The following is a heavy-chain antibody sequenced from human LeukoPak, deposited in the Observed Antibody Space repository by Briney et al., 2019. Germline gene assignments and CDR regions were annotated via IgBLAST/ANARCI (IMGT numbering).Heavy chain of an antibody. CDR1: GGSISDHY. J-gene: IGHJ5*02. V-gene: IGHV4-4*07. CDR3: ARDQLFGSGTFNWFDL. Sequence: PSETLSLTCTVSGGSISDHYWSWVRQPAGRGLEWIGRIYTSGSTDYNLSLKSRVTMSLDTSKRQFSLNLTSVTAADTAIYYCARDQLFGSGTFNWFDLWGQGSLVTVSP. D-gene: IGHD3-10*01. CDR2: IYTSGST.